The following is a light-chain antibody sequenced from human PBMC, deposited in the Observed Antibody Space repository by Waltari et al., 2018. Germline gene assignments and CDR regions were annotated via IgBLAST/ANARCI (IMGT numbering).Light chain of an antibody. Sequence: EIVLTQSPGTLSLSPGERATLSCRASQSVSRYLAWYQQKPGQAPRLLIYDASTRATGIPDRFSGSGSGTDFSLTISRLDPEDFAVYFCQQHVSLPATFGQGTKVEIK. V-gene: IGKV3-20*01. CDR2: DAS. CDR3: QQHVSLPAT. J-gene: IGKJ1*01. CDR1: QSVSRY.